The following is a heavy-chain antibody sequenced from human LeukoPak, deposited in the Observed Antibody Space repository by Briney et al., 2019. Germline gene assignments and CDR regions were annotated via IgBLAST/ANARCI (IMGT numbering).Heavy chain of an antibody. CDR3: VGRSWCGSGWFDY. D-gene: IGHD6-19*01. V-gene: IGHV3-23*01. CDR2: FSSAESFT. CDR1: GFTFTIYA. J-gene: IGHJ4*02. Sequence: GGSLRLSRAASGFTFTIYAMAWVRQAPGKGLEWVSAFSSAESFTSYADSVKGRFTISSDNSRNTLYLQMESLRAEDTAVYYCVGRSWCGSGWFDYCGQGNLVTVSS.